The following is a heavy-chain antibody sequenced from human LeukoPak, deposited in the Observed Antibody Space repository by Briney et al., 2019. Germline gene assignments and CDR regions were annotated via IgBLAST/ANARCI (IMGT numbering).Heavy chain of an antibody. Sequence: SETLSLTYTVSGGSISSYYWSWIRQPPGKGLEWIGYIYYSGSTNYNPSLKSRVTISVDTSKNQFSLKLSSVTAADTAVYYCARVRQFVDYWGQGTLVTVSS. D-gene: IGHD2-15*01. CDR3: ARVRQFVDY. CDR2: IYYSGST. CDR1: GGSISSYY. V-gene: IGHV4-59*01. J-gene: IGHJ4*02.